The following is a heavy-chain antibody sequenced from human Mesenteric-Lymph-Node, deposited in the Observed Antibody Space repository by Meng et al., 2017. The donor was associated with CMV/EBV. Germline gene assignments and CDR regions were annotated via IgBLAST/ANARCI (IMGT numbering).Heavy chain of an antibody. CDR2: IWYDGSNE. J-gene: IGHJ4*02. V-gene: IGHV3-33*08. CDR1: GFTFSNSD. D-gene: IGHD5-12*01. CDR3: ARDPGYSNSWGFDY. Sequence: GESLKISCAASGFTFSNSDMNWVRQAPDKGLEWVAVIWYDGSNEDYVDSVKGRFTIFRDNSQNTLYLQMKSLRAEDTALYYCARDPGYSNSWGFDYWGQGTLVTVSS.